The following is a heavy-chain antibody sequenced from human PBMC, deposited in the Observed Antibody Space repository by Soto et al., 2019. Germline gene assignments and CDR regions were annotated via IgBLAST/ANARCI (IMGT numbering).Heavy chain of an antibody. CDR3: ARGRYGVY. Sequence: QVHLVQSGAEVKKPGASVKVSCKASGYTFTSYGITWVRQAPGQGLEWMGWISAHNGNTDYAQKLQGRVIVTRDTSTITAYMELRSLRSDDTAVYYCARGRYGVYWGQGALVTVSS. D-gene: IGHD3-10*01. CDR2: ISAHNGNT. J-gene: IGHJ4*02. V-gene: IGHV1-18*01. CDR1: GYTFTSYG.